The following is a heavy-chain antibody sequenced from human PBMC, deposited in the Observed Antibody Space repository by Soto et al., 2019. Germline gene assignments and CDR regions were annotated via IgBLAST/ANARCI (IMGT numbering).Heavy chain of an antibody. V-gene: IGHV2-5*02. D-gene: IGHD1-26*01. CDR3: ARALPRGGSYYFDY. CDR1: GFSLSTSAVG. CDR2: IYWDDDK. J-gene: IGHJ4*02. Sequence: ITLEESGPTLVKPKQTLTLTCTFSGFSLSTSAVGVGWIRQPPGKALEWLALIYWDDDKRYSPSLKRRLTIXKXTXXNQVVLTMATMDPMDTATYYCARALPRGGSYYFDYWGRGTLVTVSS.